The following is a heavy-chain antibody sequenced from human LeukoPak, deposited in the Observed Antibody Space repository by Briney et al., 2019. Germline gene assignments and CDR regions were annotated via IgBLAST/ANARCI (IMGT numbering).Heavy chain of an antibody. CDR2: IYYSGGT. CDR3: ARQVTGTTRRFDP. Sequence: SETLSLTCTVSGGSISSSSYYWGWIRQPPGKGLEWIGSIYYSGGTYYNPSLKSRATISVDTSKNQFSLKLSSVTAADTAVYYCARQVTGTTRRFDPWGQGTLVTVSS. CDR1: GGSISSSSYY. V-gene: IGHV4-39*01. D-gene: IGHD1-7*01. J-gene: IGHJ5*02.